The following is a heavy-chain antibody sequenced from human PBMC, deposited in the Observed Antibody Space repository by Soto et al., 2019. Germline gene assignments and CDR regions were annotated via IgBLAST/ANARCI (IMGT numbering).Heavy chain of an antibody. V-gene: IGHV3-21*01. J-gene: IGHJ5*02. Sequence: PGGSLRLSCAASGFTFSSYSMNWVRQAPGKGLEWASSISSSSSYIYYADSVRGRFTISRDNAKNSLYLQMNSLRAEDTAVYYCARVSSRGSSSSLNWFDPWGQGTLVTVSS. CDR3: ARVSSRGSSSSLNWFDP. CDR1: GFTFSSYS. CDR2: ISSSSSYI. D-gene: IGHD6-6*01.